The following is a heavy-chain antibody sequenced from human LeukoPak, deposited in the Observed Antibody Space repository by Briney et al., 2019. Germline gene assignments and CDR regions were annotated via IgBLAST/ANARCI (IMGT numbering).Heavy chain of an antibody. V-gene: IGHV1-69*13. J-gene: IGHJ4*02. D-gene: IGHD6-13*01. CDR1: GGTFSSYA. CDR2: IIPIFGTA. Sequence: SVKVSCEASGGTFSSYAISWVRQAPGQGLEWMGGIIPIFGTANYAQKFQGRVTITADESTSTAYMELSSLRSEDTAVYYCASAVGIAAAGTGDYWGQGTLVTVSS. CDR3: ASAVGIAAAGTGDY.